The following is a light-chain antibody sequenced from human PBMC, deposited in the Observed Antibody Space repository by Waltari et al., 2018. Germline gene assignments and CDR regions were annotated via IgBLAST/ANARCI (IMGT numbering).Light chain of an antibody. Sequence: DIVMTQSPDSLAVSLGERATINCKSSQSVLFSTNNKNYLAWYQQKTGQPPKLLFYWASTRESGVPDRFSGSGSGKDFTLTISSLQAEDVAVYYCQQYRSTLWTFGQGTRVEIK. CDR1: QSVLFSTNNKNY. CDR2: WAS. J-gene: IGKJ1*01. V-gene: IGKV4-1*01. CDR3: QQYRSTLWT.